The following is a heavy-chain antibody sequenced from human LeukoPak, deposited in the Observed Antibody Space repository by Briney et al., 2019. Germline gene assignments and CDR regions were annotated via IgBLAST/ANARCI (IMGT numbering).Heavy chain of an antibody. CDR1: GYTFTSYD. Sequence: ASVKVSCKASGYTFTSYDINWVRQATGQGLEWKGWMNPNSGNTGYAQKFQGRVTMTRNTSISTAYMELSSLRSEDTAVYYCARGYCSGGSCYQYYFDYWGQGTLVTVSS. D-gene: IGHD2-15*01. CDR2: MNPNSGNT. V-gene: IGHV1-8*01. CDR3: ARGYCSGGSCYQYYFDY. J-gene: IGHJ4*02.